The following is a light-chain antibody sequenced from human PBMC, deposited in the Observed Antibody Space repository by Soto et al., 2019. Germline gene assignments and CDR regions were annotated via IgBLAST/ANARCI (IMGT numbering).Light chain of an antibody. CDR3: NSYTSTNFFV. CDR1: SSDVGGYNF. V-gene: IGLV2-14*01. J-gene: IGLJ1*01. Sequence: QSVLTQPASVSGSPGQSITISCTGTSSDVGGYNFVSWYQQHPGKAPKLMIYDVTHRPSGVSNRFSGSKSGNTASLTISGLQAEDEADYYCNSYTSTNFFVFGTGTKVTVL. CDR2: DVT.